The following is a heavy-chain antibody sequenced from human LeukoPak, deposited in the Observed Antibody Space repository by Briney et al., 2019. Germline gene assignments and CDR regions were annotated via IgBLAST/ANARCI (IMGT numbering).Heavy chain of an antibody. CDR2: IWYDGSNK. Sequence: GRSLRLSCAASGFTFSSYGMHWVRQAPGKGLEWVAVIWYDGSNKYYADSVKGRFTISRDNSKNTLYLQMNSLRAEDTAVYYCARDRYCSGGSCYSWGYYYGMDVWGQGTTVTVSS. D-gene: IGHD2-15*01. J-gene: IGHJ6*02. V-gene: IGHV3-33*01. CDR1: GFTFSSYG. CDR3: ARDRYCSGGSCYSWGYYYGMDV.